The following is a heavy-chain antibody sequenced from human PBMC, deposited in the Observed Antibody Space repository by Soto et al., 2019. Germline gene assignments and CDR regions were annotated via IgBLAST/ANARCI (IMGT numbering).Heavy chain of an antibody. J-gene: IGHJ6*02. CDR3: AASCVACGGFNYYGMDV. V-gene: IGHV4-31*03. CDR1: GDSISSGGYY. Sequence: QVQLQESGPGLVKPSQTLSLTCTVSGDSISSGGYYWSWIRQHQGKGLEWIGYIYYSGSTYYNPSLKSRVTISVDTSKNQFSLKLSSVTAADTAVYYCAASCVACGGFNYYGMDVWGQGTTVTVSS. D-gene: IGHD2-21*01. CDR2: IYYSGST.